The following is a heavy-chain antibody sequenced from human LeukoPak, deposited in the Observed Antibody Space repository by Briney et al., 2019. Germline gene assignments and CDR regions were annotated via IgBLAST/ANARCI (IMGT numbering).Heavy chain of an antibody. CDR3: ARDPLPLDYDEDYFDY. V-gene: IGHV1-18*01. D-gene: IGHD4-17*01. CDR2: ISAYNGNT. Sequence: ASVKVSCKASGGTFSSYAISWVRQAPGQGLEWMGWISAYNGNTNYAQKLQGRVTMTTDTSTSTAYMELRSLRSDDTAVYYCARDPLPLDYDEDYFDYWGQGTLVTVSS. CDR1: GGTFSSYA. J-gene: IGHJ4*02.